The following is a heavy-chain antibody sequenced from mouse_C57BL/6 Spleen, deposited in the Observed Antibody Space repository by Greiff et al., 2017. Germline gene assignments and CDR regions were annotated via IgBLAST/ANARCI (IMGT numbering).Heavy chain of an antibody. CDR3: ARTYYSNRYYVDY. D-gene: IGHD2-5*01. CDR2: ISYSGST. J-gene: IGHJ2*01. Sequence: EVKLMESGPGLAKPSQTLSLTCSVTGYSITSDYWNWIRKFPGNKLEYMGYISYSGSTYYNPSLKSRISITRYTSKHQYYLQLNAVTTEDTATYYWARTYYSNRYYVDYWGQGTTLTVSS. CDR1: GYSITSDY. V-gene: IGHV3-8*01.